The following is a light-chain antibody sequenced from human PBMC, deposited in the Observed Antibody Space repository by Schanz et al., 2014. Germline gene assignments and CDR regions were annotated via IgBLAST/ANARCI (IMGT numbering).Light chain of an antibody. CDR2: DVT. Sequence: QSALTQPASVSGSPGQSITISCTGTSSDVGGYNYVSWYQHHPGKAPKLMIYDVTNRPSGVSNRFSGSKSGNTASLTISGLQAEDEADYYCGSYTSSSALSVFGTGTKLTVL. CDR1: SSDVGGYNY. CDR3: GSYTSSSALSV. J-gene: IGLJ1*01. V-gene: IGLV2-14*03.